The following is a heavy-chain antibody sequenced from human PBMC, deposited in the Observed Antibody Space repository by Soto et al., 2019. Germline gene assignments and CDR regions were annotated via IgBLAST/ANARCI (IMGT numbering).Heavy chain of an antibody. CDR3: ARASRGYSYEAAFDY. D-gene: IGHD5-18*01. CDR2: IIPSDGST. J-gene: IGHJ4*02. Sequence: ASVKVSCKTSGYTFSDYHIHWVRQAPGQGLEWMGRIIPSDGSTMYAQKFQGRVTMTRDTSISTAYMEVTFSTVYMDLSRLRSDDTAVYYCARASRGYSYEAAFDYWGQGPLVTVS. V-gene: IGHV1-46*01. CDR1: GYTFSDYH.